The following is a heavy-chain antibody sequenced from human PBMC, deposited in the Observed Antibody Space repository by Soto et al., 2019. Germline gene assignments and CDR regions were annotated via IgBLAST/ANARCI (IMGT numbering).Heavy chain of an antibody. CDR2: ISGSGGST. J-gene: IGHJ4*02. D-gene: IGHD1-26*01. Sequence: RGSLLLTCASSGFTFSIYAMSWVRQAPGKGLEWVSAISGSGGSTYYADSVKGRFTISRDNSKNTLYLQMNSLRAEDTAVYYCAKDLVALVGAIDYWGQGTMVTVSS. V-gene: IGHV3-23*01. CDR1: GFTFSIYA. CDR3: AKDLVALVGAIDY.